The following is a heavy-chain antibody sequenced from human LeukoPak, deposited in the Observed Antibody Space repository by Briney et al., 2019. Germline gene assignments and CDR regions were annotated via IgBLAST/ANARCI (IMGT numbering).Heavy chain of an antibody. Sequence: SETLSLTCTVSGGSISSYYWSWIRQPPGKGLEWIGYIYYIGSTNYNPSLKSRVTISVDMSRNQFSLRLSSVTAADTAVYYCARGGGWSPYYIDYWGQGTLVTVSS. CDR1: GGSISSYY. D-gene: IGHD6-19*01. CDR3: ARGGGWSPYYIDY. CDR2: IYYIGST. J-gene: IGHJ4*02. V-gene: IGHV4-59*01.